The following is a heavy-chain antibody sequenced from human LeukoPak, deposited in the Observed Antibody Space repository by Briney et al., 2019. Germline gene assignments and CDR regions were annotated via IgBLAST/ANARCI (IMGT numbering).Heavy chain of an antibody. CDR2: IYASGTT. D-gene: IGHD3-22*01. CDR1: GVSLSSGSHY. Sequence: SETLTLTCSVSGVSLSSGSHYWNWIRQPAGRGLEWIGRIYASGTTNYNPSLVNRVTISVDTSRNEFSLELSSLTAADTAVDFCSRGCYFDGRGYLDAFDIWGQGTLVAVSS. J-gene: IGHJ3*02. V-gene: IGHV4-61*02. CDR3: SRGCYFDGRGYLDAFDI.